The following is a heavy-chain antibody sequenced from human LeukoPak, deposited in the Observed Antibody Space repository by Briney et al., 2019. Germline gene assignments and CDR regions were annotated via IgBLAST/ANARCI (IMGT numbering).Heavy chain of an antibody. D-gene: IGHD2-2*01. V-gene: IGHV1-8*03. CDR2: MNPNSGNT. CDR1: GYTFTRYD. Sequence: ASVKVSCKASGYTFTRYDINWVRQATGQGLEWMGWMNPNSGNTGYAQKFQGRVTITRNTSISTAYMELSSLRSEDTAVYYCVRGYCSSTSCRGGWFDPWGQGTLVTVSS. CDR3: VRGYCSSTSCRGGWFDP. J-gene: IGHJ5*02.